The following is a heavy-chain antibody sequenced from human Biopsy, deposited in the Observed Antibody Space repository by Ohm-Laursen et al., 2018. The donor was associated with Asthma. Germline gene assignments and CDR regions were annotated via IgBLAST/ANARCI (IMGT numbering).Heavy chain of an antibody. CDR2: ISSDGSHE. CDR1: GFSFSNYG. D-gene: IGHD1-26*01. CDR3: ATCEVGYYHYGMDV. J-gene: IGHJ6*02. V-gene: IGHV3-30*03. Sequence: SLRLSCTASGFSFSNYGMHWVRQAPGKGLEWVALISSDGSHEFYADSVKGRFTISRDNSKNTMYLHISSLRGEDTAVYYCATCEVGYYHYGMDVWGQGTTVNVSS.